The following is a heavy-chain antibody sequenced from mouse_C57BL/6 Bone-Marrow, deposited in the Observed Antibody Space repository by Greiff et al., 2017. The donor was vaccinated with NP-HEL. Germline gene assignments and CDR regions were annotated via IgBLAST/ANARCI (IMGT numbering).Heavy chain of an antibody. CDR1: GFTFSSYG. CDR2: ISSGGSYT. CDR3: ARQEGTVVESLNAMDY. J-gene: IGHJ4*01. Sequence: EVKLVESGGDLVKPGGSLKLSCAASGFTFSSYGMSWVRQTPDKRLEWVATISSGGSYTYYPDSVKGRFPISRENAKNTLYLRMCSLKSEDTAMYYCARQEGTVVESLNAMDYWGQGTSVTVSS. V-gene: IGHV5-6*01. D-gene: IGHD1-1*01.